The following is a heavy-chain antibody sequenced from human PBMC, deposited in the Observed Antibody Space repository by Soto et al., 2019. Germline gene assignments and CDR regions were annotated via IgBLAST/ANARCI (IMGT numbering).Heavy chain of an antibody. J-gene: IGHJ6*02. CDR2: IIPIFGTA. Sequence: QVQLVQSGAEVKKPGSSVKVSCKASGGTFSSYAISWVRQAPGQGLEWMGGIIPIFGTANYAQKFQGRVTITAEESTSTAYMELSSLRSEDTAVYYCARPNYYDSSGYYGGYYYYGMDVWGQGTTVTVSS. D-gene: IGHD3-22*01. CDR3: ARPNYYDSSGYYGGYYYYGMDV. V-gene: IGHV1-69*01. CDR1: GGTFSSYA.